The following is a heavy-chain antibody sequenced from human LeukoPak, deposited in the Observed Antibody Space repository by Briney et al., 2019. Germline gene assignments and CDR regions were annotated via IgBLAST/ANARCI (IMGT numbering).Heavy chain of an antibody. Sequence: SETLSLTCTVSGGSISSYYWSWIRQPPGKGLEWIGYIYYSGRTSYNPSLKSRVTISVDTSKNQFSLKLSSVTAADTAVYYCARGSSRKDYYGRFDYWGQGTLVTVSS. V-gene: IGHV4-59*12. D-gene: IGHD3-10*01. CDR2: IYYSGRT. CDR1: GGSISSYY. CDR3: ARGSSRKDYYGRFDY. J-gene: IGHJ4*02.